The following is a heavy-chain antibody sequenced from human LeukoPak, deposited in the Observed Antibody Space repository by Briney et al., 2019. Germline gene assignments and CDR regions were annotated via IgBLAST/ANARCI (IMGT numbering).Heavy chain of an antibody. CDR3: ARGYFDWLNWFDP. CDR1: GYTFTGYY. CDR2: INPNSGGT. Sequence: ASVKVSCKASGYTFTGYYMHWVRQPPGQGLEWMGWINPNSGGTNYAQKFQGRVTMTRDTSISTAYMELSRLRSDDTAVYYCARGYFDWLNWFDPWGQGTLVTVSS. D-gene: IGHD3-9*01. V-gene: IGHV1-2*02. J-gene: IGHJ5*02.